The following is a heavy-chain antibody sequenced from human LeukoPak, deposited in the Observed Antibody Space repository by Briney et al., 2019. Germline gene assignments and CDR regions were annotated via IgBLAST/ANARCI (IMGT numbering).Heavy chain of an antibody. CDR3: ARGPEVLYYYYMDV. CDR2: MNPNSGYT. CDR1: GYTFSSYH. Sequence: ASVKVSCKASGYTFSSYHINWVRQATGQGLEWMGWMNPNSGYTGYAQKFQGRVTMTRNTSITTAYMELSSLRSEDTAVYYCARGPEVLYYYYMDVWGKGTAVTVSS. J-gene: IGHJ6*03. D-gene: IGHD2/OR15-2a*01. V-gene: IGHV1-8*01.